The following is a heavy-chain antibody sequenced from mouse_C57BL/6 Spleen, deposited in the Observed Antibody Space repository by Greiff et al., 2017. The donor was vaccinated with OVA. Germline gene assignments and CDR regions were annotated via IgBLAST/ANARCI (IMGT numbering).Heavy chain of an antibody. Sequence: VQLVESGAELMKPGASVKLSCKATGYTFTGYWIEWVKQRPGHGLEWIGEILPGSGSTNYNEKFKGKATFTADTYSNTAYMQLSSLTTEDSAIYYCARGTYDYDFDDWGQGTTLTVSS. V-gene: IGHV1-9*01. CDR3: ARGTYDYDFDD. J-gene: IGHJ2*01. CDR1: GYTFTGYW. CDR2: ILPGSGST. D-gene: IGHD2-4*01.